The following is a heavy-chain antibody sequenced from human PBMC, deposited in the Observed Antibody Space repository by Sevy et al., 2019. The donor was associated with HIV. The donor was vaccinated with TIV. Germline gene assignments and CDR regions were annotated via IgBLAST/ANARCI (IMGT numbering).Heavy chain of an antibody. Sequence: GGSLRLSCAASGFTFSDFAMSWVRQAPGKGLEWVSAISGSGTKTYYSDSVRGRFTISRDNSKNTQYLQMNSLRTEDMAVYYCAARKDDFDCWGQGTLVTVSS. CDR2: ISGSGTKT. D-gene: IGHD2-15*01. J-gene: IGHJ4*02. CDR3: AARKDDFDC. V-gene: IGHV3-23*01. CDR1: GFTFSDFA.